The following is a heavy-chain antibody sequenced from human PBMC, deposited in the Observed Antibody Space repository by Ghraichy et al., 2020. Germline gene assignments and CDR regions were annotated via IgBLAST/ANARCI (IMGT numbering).Heavy chain of an antibody. V-gene: IGHV4-39*01. CDR2: IYYSGST. J-gene: IGHJ4*02. Sequence: SETLSLTCTVSGGSISSSSYYWGWIRQPPGKGLEWIGSIYYSGSTYYNPSLKSRVTISVDTSKNQFSLKLSSVTAADTAVYYCARHDRTVTPAATPLSSPVDYWGQGTLVTVSS. D-gene: IGHD4-11*01. CDR1: GGSISSSSYY. CDR3: ARHDRTVTPAATPLSSPVDY.